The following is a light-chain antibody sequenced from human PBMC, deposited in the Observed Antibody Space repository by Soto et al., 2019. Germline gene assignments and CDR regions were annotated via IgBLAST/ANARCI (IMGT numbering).Light chain of an antibody. CDR2: GAS. CDR3: QQFGSSPRT. CDR1: QSINSNY. Sequence: EIVLTQSPGTLSLSPGERATLSCRASQSINSNYLAWYQQRPGQAPRLLIYGASSRATGIPDRFSGSGSGTDFTLTITRLEPEDSAVYYCQQFGSSPRTFGQGTKVEIK. V-gene: IGKV3-20*01. J-gene: IGKJ1*01.